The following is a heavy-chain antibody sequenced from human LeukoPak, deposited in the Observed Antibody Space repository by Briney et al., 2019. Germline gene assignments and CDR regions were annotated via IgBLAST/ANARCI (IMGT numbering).Heavy chain of an antibody. CDR2: ISGSGGST. CDR1: GFTFSSFA. Sequence: QPGGSLRLSCAASGFTFSSFAKSWVRQAPGKGLEWVSAISGSGGSTYYADSVRGRFTISRDNSMNTLYLQMNSLRAEDTAVYYCAKDGVGATTRSEYFQHWGQGTLVTVSS. D-gene: IGHD1-26*01. V-gene: IGHV3-23*01. CDR3: AKDGVGATTRSEYFQH. J-gene: IGHJ1*01.